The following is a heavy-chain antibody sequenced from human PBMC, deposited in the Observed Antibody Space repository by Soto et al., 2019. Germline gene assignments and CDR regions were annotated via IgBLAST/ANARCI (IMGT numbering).Heavy chain of an antibody. CDR1: GVTVSSNY. CDR3: ASDFYYHGSGNMGGYFDY. V-gene: IGHV3-66*01. Sequence: EVQLVESGGGLVQPGGSLRLSCAASGVTVSSNYMSWVRQDPGKGLEWVSGIYSGGSTYYADSVKGRFTISRDNSKNTLYLQMNSLRAEDTAVYYCASDFYYHGSGNMGGYFDYWGQGTLVTVSS. J-gene: IGHJ4*02. D-gene: IGHD3-10*01. CDR2: IYSGGST.